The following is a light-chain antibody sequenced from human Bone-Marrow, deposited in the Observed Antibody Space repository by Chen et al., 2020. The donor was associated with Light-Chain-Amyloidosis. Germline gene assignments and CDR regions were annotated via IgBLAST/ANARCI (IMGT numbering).Light chain of an antibody. V-gene: IGLV3-21*02. Sequence: SYLLTPPSSVSVAPGQPATISCGGNNIGSTSVHWYQQTPGQAPLLVVYDDSDRPSGIPERLSGSNSGNTATLTISRVEAGDEADYYCQVWDRSSDRPVFGGGTKLTVL. CDR1: NIGSTS. CDR2: DDS. CDR3: QVWDRSSDRPV. J-gene: IGLJ3*02.